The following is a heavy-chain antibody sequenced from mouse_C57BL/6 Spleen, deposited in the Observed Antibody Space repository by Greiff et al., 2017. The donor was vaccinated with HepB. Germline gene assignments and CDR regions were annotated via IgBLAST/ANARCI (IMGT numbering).Heavy chain of an antibody. V-gene: IGHV1-64*01. J-gene: IGHJ4*01. CDR3: ARNLLEYAMDY. CDR1: GYTFTSYW. Sequence: VQLQQSGAELVKPGASVKLSCKASGYTFTSYWMHWVKQRPGQGLEWIGMIHPNSGSTNYNEKFKSKATLTVDKSSSTAYMQLSSLTSEDSAVYYCARNLLEYAMDYWGQGTSVTVSS. CDR2: IHPNSGST. D-gene: IGHD6-1*01.